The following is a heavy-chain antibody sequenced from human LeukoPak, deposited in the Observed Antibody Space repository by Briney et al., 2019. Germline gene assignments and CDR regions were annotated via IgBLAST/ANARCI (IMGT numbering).Heavy chain of an antibody. V-gene: IGHV4-39*01. Sequence: SETLSLTCTVSGGSISSSSYYWGWIRQPPGKGLDWIVSIYYSGSTYYNPSLKSRVTISVDTSKNQFSLKLSSVTAADTAVYYCANQMVTAMVIGYFDYWGQGTLVTVSS. D-gene: IGHD5-18*01. CDR1: GGSISSSSYY. CDR2: IYYSGST. CDR3: ANQMVTAMVIGYFDY. J-gene: IGHJ4*02.